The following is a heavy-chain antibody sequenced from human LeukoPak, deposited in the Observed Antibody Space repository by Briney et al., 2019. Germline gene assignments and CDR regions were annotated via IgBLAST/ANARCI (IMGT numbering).Heavy chain of an antibody. D-gene: IGHD6-13*01. CDR1: GFTFSSYA. J-gene: IGHJ4*02. CDR3: ALYSSQDYYFDY. Sequence: PGGSLRLSCAASGFTFSSYAMSWVRQAPGKGLEWVSAISGSGGSTYYADSVKGRFTISRDNSKNTLYLQMNSLRAEDTAVYYCALYSSQDYYFDYWGQGTLVTVSS. V-gene: IGHV3-23*01. CDR2: ISGSGGST.